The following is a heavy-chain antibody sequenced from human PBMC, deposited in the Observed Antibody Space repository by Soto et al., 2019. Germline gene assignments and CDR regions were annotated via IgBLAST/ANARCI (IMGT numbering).Heavy chain of an antibody. CDR3: ARGKRFSDWFDP. Sequence: SETLSLTCSVSGGSMSSYYWTWIRQPAGKGLGWIGRVYSSGGTHYNSSLKSRVTISLDTSKNQFSLRLISVTAADRAVYYCARGKRFSDWFDPWGQGTLVTVSS. J-gene: IGHJ5*02. CDR2: VYSSGGT. CDR1: GGSMSSYY. V-gene: IGHV4-4*07. D-gene: IGHD3-3*01.